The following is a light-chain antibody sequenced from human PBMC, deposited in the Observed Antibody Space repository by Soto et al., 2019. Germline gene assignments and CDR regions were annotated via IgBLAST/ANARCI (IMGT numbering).Light chain of an antibody. V-gene: IGKV3-15*01. CDR2: GAS. J-gene: IGKJ1*01. CDR1: QSVSSN. Sequence: EIVMTQSPATLSVSPGDRATLSCRASQSVSSNLAWYQQKPGQAPRLLIYGASTRATGIPARFSGSGSGTEFTLTFSSLQSEDFAVYYCQQYNNWPRTFGQGTKVHI. CDR3: QQYNNWPRT.